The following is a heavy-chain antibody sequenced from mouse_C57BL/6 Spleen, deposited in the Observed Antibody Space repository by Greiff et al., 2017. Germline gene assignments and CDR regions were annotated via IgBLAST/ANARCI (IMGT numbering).Heavy chain of an antibody. CDR3: ARGPFISTVGYFDY. V-gene: IGHV1-53*01. J-gene: IGHJ2*01. D-gene: IGHD1-1*01. Sequence: QVQLQQPGTELVKPGASVKLSCKASGYTFTSYWMYWVKRRPGQGLAWIGNIIPSNGGTNSNEKFKSKATLTVDKSYSTAYMQLSSLSSEESAVYYCARGPFISTVGYFDYWGQGTTLTVSS. CDR2: IIPSNGGT. CDR1: GYTFTSYW.